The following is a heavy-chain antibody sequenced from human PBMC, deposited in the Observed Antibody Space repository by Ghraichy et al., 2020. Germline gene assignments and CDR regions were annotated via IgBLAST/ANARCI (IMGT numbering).Heavy chain of an antibody. J-gene: IGHJ4*02. D-gene: IGHD3-22*01. CDR2: ISGSGGST. CDR1: GFTFSSYA. CDR3: AKGYYYDSSGYLIPIDY. V-gene: IGHV3-23*01. Sequence: GGSLRLSCAASGFTFSSYAMSWVRQAPGKGLEWVSAISGSGGSTYHADSVKGRFTISRDNSKNTLYLQVNNLRAEDTAVYYCAKGYYYDSSGYLIPIDYWGQGTLVTVSS.